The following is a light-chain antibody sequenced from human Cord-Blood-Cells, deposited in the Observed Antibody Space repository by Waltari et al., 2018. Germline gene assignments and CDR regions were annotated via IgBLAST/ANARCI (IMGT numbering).Light chain of an antibody. V-gene: IGLV3-21*03. Sequence: SYVLTQPPSVSVAPGKTARITCGGNNIGSKSVHWYQQKPGQAPVLVVDDESDRPSGIPERCSGSNSGNTATLAISRVEAGDEADYYCQVWDSSSDHYVVFGGGTKLTVL. J-gene: IGLJ2*01. CDR1: NIGSKS. CDR2: DES. CDR3: QVWDSSSDHYVV.